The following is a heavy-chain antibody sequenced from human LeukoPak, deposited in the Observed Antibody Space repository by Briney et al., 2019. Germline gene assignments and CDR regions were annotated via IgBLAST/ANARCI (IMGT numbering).Heavy chain of an antibody. D-gene: IGHD3-16*01. CDR2: ISGSGGRT. J-gene: IGHJ4*02. CDR3: VRRGSKTYDFDY. V-gene: IGHV3-23*01. CDR1: AFTFTSYP. Sequence: PGGSLRLSCAASAFTFTSYPMSWVRQAPGKGLEWVSSISGSGGRTYYADSVKGRFTISRDNSKETLDLQMNSLRAEDTALYYCVRRGSKTYDFDYWGQGTLVIVSP.